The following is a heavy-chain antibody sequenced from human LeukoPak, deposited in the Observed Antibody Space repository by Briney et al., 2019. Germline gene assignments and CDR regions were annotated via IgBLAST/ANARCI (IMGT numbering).Heavy chain of an antibody. CDR3: ARDYHDSSGSYGVDF. Sequence: PGGSLTLSCAASGLTFSSYALSWVRQAPGKGLEWVSVISGSGGTTHYAESVKGRFTISRDNSKSTLYMKMHSLRAEDTAVYYCARDYHDSSGSYGVDFWGQGTLVTVSS. D-gene: IGHD3-22*01. CDR2: ISGSGGTT. V-gene: IGHV3-23*01. CDR1: GLTFSSYA. J-gene: IGHJ4*02.